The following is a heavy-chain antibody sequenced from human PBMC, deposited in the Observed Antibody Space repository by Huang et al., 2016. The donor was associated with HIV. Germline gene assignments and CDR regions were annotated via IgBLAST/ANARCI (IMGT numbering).Heavy chain of an antibody. J-gene: IGHJ4*02. CDR2: INHSGTT. D-gene: IGHD4-17*01. CDR1: GGSFSDYY. Sequence: HVQLQQWGAGLLKPSETLSLTCAVNGGSFSDYYWTWIRQSPGTGLEWIGEINHSGTTKYNPSLKSRVTMSIDRSRRQFSLKVKSVTAADTANYCARTLWKYGDYGYFDSWGQGALVTVSS. CDR3: ARTLWKYGDYGYFDS. V-gene: IGHV4-34*01.